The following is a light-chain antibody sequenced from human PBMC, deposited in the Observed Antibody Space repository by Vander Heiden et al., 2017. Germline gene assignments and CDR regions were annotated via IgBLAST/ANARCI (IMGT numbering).Light chain of an antibody. J-gene: IGKJ2*01. CDR2: DAS. V-gene: IGKV3D-11*02. Sequence: EIVLTQSPATLSLSPGERATLSCRASQSVSSYLAWYQQNPGQAPRLLIYDASNRATGTPARFSGSGPGTDFTLTISSLEPEDFAVYYCQQGGTFGQGTKLEIK. CDR3: QQGGT. CDR1: QSVSSY.